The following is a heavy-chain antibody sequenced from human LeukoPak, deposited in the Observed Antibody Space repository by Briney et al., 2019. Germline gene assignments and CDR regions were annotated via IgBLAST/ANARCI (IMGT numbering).Heavy chain of an antibody. J-gene: IGHJ4*02. Sequence: GGSLRLSCAASGFSFSSYWMHWVRQAPGKGLVWVSRISSDGSIINYADSMKGRFTISRDNAKNTLYLQMNSLRVEDTAVYYCARPAVAGLRAGGYDYWGQGTLVTVSS. CDR2: ISSDGSII. D-gene: IGHD6-19*01. CDR1: GFSFSSYW. V-gene: IGHV3-74*01. CDR3: ARPAVAGLRAGGYDY.